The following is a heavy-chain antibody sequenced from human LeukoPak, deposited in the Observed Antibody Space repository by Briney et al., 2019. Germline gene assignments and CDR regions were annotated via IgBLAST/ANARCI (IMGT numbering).Heavy chain of an antibody. Sequence: GASVTVSFKSSVYTFTVYYMHWVRQAPGQGREGMGWINPNSGGTNYAYKFQDRVTITRDTSISTAYMELSRLRSDDTAVYYCARVVGGNYYGSETDDYWGQGTLVTVSS. CDR3: ARVVGGNYYGSETDDY. CDR1: VYTFTVYY. D-gene: IGHD3-10*01. V-gene: IGHV1-2*02. J-gene: IGHJ4*02. CDR2: INPNSGGT.